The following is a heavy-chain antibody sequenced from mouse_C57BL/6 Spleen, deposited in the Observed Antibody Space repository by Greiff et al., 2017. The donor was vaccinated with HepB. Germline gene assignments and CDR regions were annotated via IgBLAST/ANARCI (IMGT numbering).Heavy chain of an antibody. D-gene: IGHD2-4*01. CDR2: INPNYGTT. CDR3: AEADDYEGNWAY. V-gene: IGHV1-39*01. Sequence: EVKLQESGPELVKPGASVKISCKASGYSFTDYNMNWVKQSNGKSLEWIGVINPNYGTTSYNQKFKGKATLTVDQSSSTAYMQLNSLTSEDSAVYYCAEADDYEGNWAYWGQGTLVTVSA. CDR1: GYSFTDYN. J-gene: IGHJ3*01.